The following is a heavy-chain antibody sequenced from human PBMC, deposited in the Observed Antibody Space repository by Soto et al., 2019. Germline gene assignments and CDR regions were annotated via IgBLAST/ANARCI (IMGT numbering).Heavy chain of an antibody. Sequence: SETLSLTCTVSGGSISSYYWSWIRQPPGKGLEWIGYIYYSGSTNYNPSLKSRVTISVDTSKNQFSLKLSSVTAADTAVYYCARAMSGYDYYFDYWGQGTLVTVS. D-gene: IGHD5-12*01. CDR3: ARAMSGYDYYFDY. CDR1: GGSISSYY. J-gene: IGHJ4*02. CDR2: IYYSGST. V-gene: IGHV4-59*01.